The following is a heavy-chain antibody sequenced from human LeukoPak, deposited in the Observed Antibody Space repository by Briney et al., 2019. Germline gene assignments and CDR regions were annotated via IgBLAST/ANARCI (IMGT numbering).Heavy chain of an antibody. Sequence: SETLSLTCTVSGGSISSYYWSWIRQPPGKGLEWIGYIYYSGSTNYNPSLKSRVTISVDTSKNQFSLKLSSVTAADTAVYYCARDGHSYYDSSGPWYFDLWGRGTLVTVSS. CDR2: IYYSGST. J-gene: IGHJ2*01. CDR1: GGSISSYY. D-gene: IGHD3-22*01. CDR3: ARDGHSYYDSSGPWYFDL. V-gene: IGHV4-59*01.